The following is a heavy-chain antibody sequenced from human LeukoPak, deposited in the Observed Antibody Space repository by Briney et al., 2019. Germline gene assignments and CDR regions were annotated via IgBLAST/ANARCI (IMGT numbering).Heavy chain of an antibody. V-gene: IGHV3-23*01. Sequence: GGSLRLSCAASGFTFNSYAMTWVRQAPGKGLEWASSISGRGDDTYSADSVKGRFTISRDNSKNTLYLQMNSLRAEDTAVYYCAKGQSRDDFWSGYLPHFDYWGQGTLVTVFS. CDR1: GFTFNSYA. CDR2: ISGRGDDT. CDR3: AKGQSRDDFWSGYLPHFDY. D-gene: IGHD3-3*01. J-gene: IGHJ4*02.